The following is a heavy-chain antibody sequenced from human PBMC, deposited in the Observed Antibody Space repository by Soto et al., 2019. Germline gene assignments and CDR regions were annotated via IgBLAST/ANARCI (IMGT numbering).Heavy chain of an antibody. J-gene: IGHJ4*02. V-gene: IGHV1-3*01. CDR1: GYTFTSYA. Sequence: QVQLVQSGAEVKKPGASVKVSCKASGYTFTSYAMHWVRQAPGQRLEWMGWINAGNGNTKYSQKFQGRVTITRDTSAATAYMELSSLRSEDTAVYYCAREGVVPLPFDYWGQGTLVTVSS. D-gene: IGHD2-2*01. CDR2: INAGNGNT. CDR3: AREGVVPLPFDY.